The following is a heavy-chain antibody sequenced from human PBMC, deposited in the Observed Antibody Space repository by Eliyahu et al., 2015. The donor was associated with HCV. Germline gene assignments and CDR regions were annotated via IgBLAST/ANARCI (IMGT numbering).Heavy chain of an antibody. CDR1: GXTFSPXG. D-gene: IGHD3-10*01. V-gene: IGHV3-33*01. J-gene: IGHJ4*02. CDR2: IWYXGSNK. Sequence: QVQLVESGEGVVQPGXSLSLACAASGXTFSPXGMHWXRQAPGKGLGXVAFIWYXGSNKYYADSVKGRFTISRDNSKNTLYLQMNSLRAEDTAVYYCASQAGYGSGTYYFDYWGQGTLVTVSS. CDR3: ASQAGYGSGTYYFDY.